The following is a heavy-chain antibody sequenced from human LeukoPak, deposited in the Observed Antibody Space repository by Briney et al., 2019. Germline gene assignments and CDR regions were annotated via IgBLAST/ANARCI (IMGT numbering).Heavy chain of an antibody. CDR2: ISSSSSYI. CDR3: ARDPPGYCSGGSCYFEGAIYYYYGMDV. Sequence: PGGSLRLSCAASGFTFSSYSMNWVRQAPGKGLEWVSSISSSSSYIYYADSVKGRFTISRDNAKNSLYLQMNSLRAADTAVYYCARDPPGYCSGGSCYFEGAIYYYYGMDVWGQGTTVTVSS. V-gene: IGHV3-21*01. J-gene: IGHJ6*02. D-gene: IGHD2-15*01. CDR1: GFTFSSYS.